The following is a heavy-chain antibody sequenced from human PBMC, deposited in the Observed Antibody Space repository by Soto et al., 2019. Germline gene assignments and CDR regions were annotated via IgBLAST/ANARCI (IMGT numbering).Heavy chain of an antibody. Sequence: VQLVESGGGLVQPGGSLRLSCSASGFTFSSYAMHWVRQAPGKGLEYVSAISSNGGSTYYADSVKGRFTISRDNSKNSLYLQMNSLRAEDTAVYYCARALRQWGYFDYWGQGTLVTVSS. J-gene: IGHJ4*02. D-gene: IGHD4-17*01. V-gene: IGHV3-64*04. CDR1: GFTFSSYA. CDR3: ARALRQWGYFDY. CDR2: ISSNGGST.